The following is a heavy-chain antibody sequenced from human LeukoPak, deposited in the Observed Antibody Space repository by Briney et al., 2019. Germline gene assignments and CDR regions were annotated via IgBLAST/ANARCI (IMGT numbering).Heavy chain of an antibody. J-gene: IGHJ4*02. CDR1: GFTFDDYA. Sequence: GGSLRLSCAASGFTFDDYAMHWVRQAPGKGLEWVSGISWNSGSKGYADSVKGRFTISRDNAKNSLYLQMNSLRAEDTALYYCAKDKGYAMTTSLDYWGQGTLVTVSS. CDR2: ISWNSGSK. CDR3: AKDKGYAMTTSLDY. D-gene: IGHD4-17*01. V-gene: IGHV3-9*01.